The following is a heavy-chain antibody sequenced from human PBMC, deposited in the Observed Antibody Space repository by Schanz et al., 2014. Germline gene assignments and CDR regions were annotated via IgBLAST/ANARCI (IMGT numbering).Heavy chain of an antibody. Sequence: EVQLLESGGGLVQPGGSLRLSCASSGFSFTTYAMSWVRQAPGKGLEWVSSISSGGGSTYYADSVKGRFTISRDNSKNTLYLQMNSLRAEDTAVYYCANNWNLDYWGQGTLVTVSS. CDR3: ANNWNLDY. J-gene: IGHJ4*02. V-gene: IGHV3-23*01. D-gene: IGHD1-20*01. CDR1: GFSFTTYA. CDR2: ISSGGGST.